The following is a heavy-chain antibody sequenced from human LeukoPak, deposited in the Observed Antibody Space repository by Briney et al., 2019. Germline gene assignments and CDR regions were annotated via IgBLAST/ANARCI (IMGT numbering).Heavy chain of an antibody. CDR2: IYHSGST. J-gene: IGHJ6*02. D-gene: IGHD3-3*01. CDR1: GGSISSGGYS. CDR3: ARRLPLNYDFWSTDV. Sequence: PSQTLSLTCAVSGGSISSGGYSWSWLRQPPGKGLEWTGYIYHSGSTYYNPSLKSRVTISVDRSKNQFSLKLSSVTAADTAVYYCARRLPLNYDFWSTDVWGQGTTVTVSS. V-gene: IGHV4-30-2*01.